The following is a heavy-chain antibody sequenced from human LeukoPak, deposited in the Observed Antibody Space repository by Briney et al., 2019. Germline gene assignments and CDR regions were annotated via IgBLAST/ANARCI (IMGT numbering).Heavy chain of an antibody. V-gene: IGHV4-59*01. D-gene: IGHD1-26*01. CDR3: AREDSGTSIDY. J-gene: IGHJ4*01. CDR2: IYYSGNT. Sequence: KTSETLSLTCTVSGGSITSYYYTWIWQPPGKGLEWIGYIYYSGNTNYNPSLKSRVTMSLDMSKNQFSLRLTSVTAADTAVYYCAREDSGTSIDYWGQGTLVTVSS. CDR1: GGSITSYY.